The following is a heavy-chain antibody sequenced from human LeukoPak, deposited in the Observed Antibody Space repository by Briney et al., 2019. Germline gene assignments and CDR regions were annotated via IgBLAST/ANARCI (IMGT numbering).Heavy chain of an antibody. CDR3: ARHGAGYSYGSGDY. Sequence: PSETLSLTCTVSGGSISSGSYYWSWIRQPAGKGLEWIGRIYTSGSTNYNPSLKSRVTISVDTSKNQFSLKLSSVTAADTAVYYCARHGAGYSYGSGDYWGQGTLVTVSS. J-gene: IGHJ4*02. CDR1: GGSISSGSYY. V-gene: IGHV4-61*02. D-gene: IGHD5-18*01. CDR2: IYTSGST.